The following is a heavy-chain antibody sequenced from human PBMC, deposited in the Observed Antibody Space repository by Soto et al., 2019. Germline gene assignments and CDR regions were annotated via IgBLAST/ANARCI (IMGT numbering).Heavy chain of an antibody. CDR3: ASLPLLYSGYGYYYYGMDV. Sequence: QVQLLESGPGLVKPSETLSLTCSVSGGSVGSANSYWSWIRQPPGKGLEWIGYVSNTGSTNYNPSPKSRLTMSMDTSKNQFSRRLPSVTAADTAVYYCASLPLLYSGYGYYYYGMDVWGQGTTVTVSS. J-gene: IGHJ6*02. D-gene: IGHD5-12*01. CDR1: GGSVGSANSY. CDR2: VSNTGST. V-gene: IGHV4-61*01.